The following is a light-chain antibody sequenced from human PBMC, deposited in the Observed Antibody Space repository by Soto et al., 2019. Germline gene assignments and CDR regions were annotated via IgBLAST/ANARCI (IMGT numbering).Light chain of an antibody. J-gene: IGKJ5*01. CDR2: DAS. CDR1: QDISNY. CDR3: QQYDNLPVTIT. V-gene: IGKV1-33*01. Sequence: DIQMTQSPSSLSASVGDRVTITCQASQDISNYLNWYQQKPGKAPKLLIYDASNLETGVPSRFSGSGSGTDFTFTISSLQPEDIATYYCQQYDNLPVTITFGQGTRLEIK.